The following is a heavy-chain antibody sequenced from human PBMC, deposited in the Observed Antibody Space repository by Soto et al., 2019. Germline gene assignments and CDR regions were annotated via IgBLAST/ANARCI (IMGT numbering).Heavy chain of an antibody. CDR3: ARARSGTKMGYFQH. V-gene: IGHV4-34*01. J-gene: IGHJ1*01. CDR2: INHSGST. CDR1: GGSFSGYY. D-gene: IGHD3-10*01. Sequence: QVQLQQWGAGLLKPSETLSLTCAVYGGSFSGYYWSWIRQPPGKGLEWIGEINHSGSTNYNPSLKSRVTISVDTSKNQFSLKLSSVTAADTAVYYCARARSGTKMGYFQHWGQGTLVTVSS.